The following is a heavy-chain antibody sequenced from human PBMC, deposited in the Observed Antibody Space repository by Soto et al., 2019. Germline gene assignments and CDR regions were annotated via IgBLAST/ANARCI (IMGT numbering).Heavy chain of an antibody. V-gene: IGHV5-51*01. CDR1: GYTFSNFW. D-gene: IGHD6-13*01. CDR3: ARSPRSSPYFDY. Sequence: GESLKIPCQCSGYTFSNFWIAWVRQLPGKGLEWMGIIYPGDYETRYSPSFHGKVTISADRSISTAYLQWSSLQASDSAFYFCARSPRSSPYFDYWGQGALVTVSS. J-gene: IGHJ4*02. CDR2: IYPGDYET.